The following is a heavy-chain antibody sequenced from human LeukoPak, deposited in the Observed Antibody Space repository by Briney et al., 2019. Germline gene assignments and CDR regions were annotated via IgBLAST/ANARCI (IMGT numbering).Heavy chain of an antibody. CDR3: ARDAFTGFSSSWYGDY. D-gene: IGHD6-13*01. V-gene: IGHV1-2*02. CDR1: GYTFTGHY. Sequence: ASVKVSCKASGYTFTGHYMHWVRQAPGQGLEWMGWINPNSGGTKFGQKFQGRVTMTRDTSISTAYMELSGLASDDTAVYYYARDAFTGFSSSWYGDYWGQGTLVTVSS. CDR2: INPNSGGT. J-gene: IGHJ4*02.